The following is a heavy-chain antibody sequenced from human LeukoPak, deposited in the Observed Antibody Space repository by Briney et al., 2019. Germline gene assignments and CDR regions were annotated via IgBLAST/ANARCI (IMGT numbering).Heavy chain of an antibody. CDR3: AGEQYYYDSSGYPKYFDY. CDR2: IIPIFGTA. J-gene: IGHJ4*02. D-gene: IGHD3-22*01. CDR1: GGTFSSYA. Sequence: SVKVSCKASGGTFSSYAISWVRQAPGQGLEWMGRIIPIFGTANYAQKFQGRVTITTDESTSSAYMELSSLRSEDTAVYYCAGEQYYYDSSGYPKYFDYWGQGTLVTVSS. V-gene: IGHV1-69*05.